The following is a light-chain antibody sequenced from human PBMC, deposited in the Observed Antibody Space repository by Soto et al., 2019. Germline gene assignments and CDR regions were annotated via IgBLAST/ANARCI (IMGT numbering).Light chain of an antibody. CDR2: EVT. CDR1: TSENF. Sequence: QSVLTQPASVSGSPGQSITISCTGATSENFVSWYQQHPGKIPKLIIYEVTYRPSGVSNRFSGSKSGNMASLTISGLQTDDEAHYYCSSYTGSTPLFGGGTKVTVL. CDR3: SSYTGSTPL. J-gene: IGLJ2*01. V-gene: IGLV2-14*01.